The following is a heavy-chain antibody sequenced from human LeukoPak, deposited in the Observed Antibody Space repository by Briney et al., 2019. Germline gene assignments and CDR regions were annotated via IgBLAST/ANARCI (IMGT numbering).Heavy chain of an antibody. V-gene: IGHV1-46*01. CDR1: GYTFTSYY. CDR3: ARRDWVVINGGLQFYLDY. D-gene: IGHD3-22*01. Sequence: GASVKVSCRASGYTFTSYYMHWVRQAPGQGLVWVGIINPSGGSTSYAQKFQGRVTMTRDTSTSTVYMELSSLRSEDTAVYYCARRDWVVINGGLQFYLDYWGQGTLVTVSS. J-gene: IGHJ4*02. CDR2: INPSGGST.